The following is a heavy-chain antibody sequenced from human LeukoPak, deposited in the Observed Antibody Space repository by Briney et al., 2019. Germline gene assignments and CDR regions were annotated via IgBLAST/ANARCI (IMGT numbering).Heavy chain of an antibody. CDR3: AKDLSDYPGSGPFDY. Sequence: PGGSLRLSCAASGFTFSSYGMPWVRQAPGKGLEWVAVISYDGSNKYYADSVKGRFTISRDNSKNTLYLQMNSLRAEDTAVYYCAKDLSDYPGSGPFDYWGQGTLVTVSS. J-gene: IGHJ4*02. CDR1: GFTFSSYG. CDR2: ISYDGSNK. D-gene: IGHD6-25*01. V-gene: IGHV3-30*18.